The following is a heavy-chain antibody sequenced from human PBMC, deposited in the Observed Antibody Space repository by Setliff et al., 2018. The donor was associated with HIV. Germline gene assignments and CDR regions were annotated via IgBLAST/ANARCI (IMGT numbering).Heavy chain of an antibody. CDR2: ISSSGSTI. V-gene: IGHV3-48*03. Sequence: GGSLRLSCAASGFAFTSYAMNWVRQAPGKGLEWISYISSSGSTIYYADSVKGRFTISRDNAKNSLYLQMNSLRAEDTAVYYCAMYDSRVDAFDIWGQGTMVTVSS. J-gene: IGHJ3*02. CDR3: AMYDSRVDAFDI. CDR1: GFAFTSYA. D-gene: IGHD3-22*01.